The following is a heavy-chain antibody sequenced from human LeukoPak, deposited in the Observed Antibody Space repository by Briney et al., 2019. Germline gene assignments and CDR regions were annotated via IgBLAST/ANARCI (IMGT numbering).Heavy chain of an antibody. J-gene: IGHJ4*02. V-gene: IGHV1-2*02. Sequence: ASVKVSCKASGYTFTGYYMHWVRQAPGQGLEWMGCINPNSGGTKYAQKFQGRVTMTRDTSISTAYMELSRLRSDDTAVYYCARDQFRAPSDYWGQGTLVTVSS. D-gene: IGHD5-24*01. CDR2: INPNSGGT. CDR3: ARDQFRAPSDY. CDR1: GYTFTGYY.